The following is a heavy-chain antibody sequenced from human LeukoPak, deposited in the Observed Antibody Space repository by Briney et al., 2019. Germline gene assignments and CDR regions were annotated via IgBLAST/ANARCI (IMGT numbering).Heavy chain of an antibody. CDR2: LYIGGIT. CDR1: GFNVSSNY. D-gene: IGHD3-10*01. CDR3: AGPKFGELLYDY. J-gene: IGHJ4*02. Sequence: GGSLRLSCEASGFNVSSNYMSWVRQAPGKGLEWVSLLYIGGITYYADSVKGRFTIYRDNSKNTLYLQMNSLRAEDTAVYYCAGPKFGELLYDYWGQGTLVTVSS. V-gene: IGHV3-53*01.